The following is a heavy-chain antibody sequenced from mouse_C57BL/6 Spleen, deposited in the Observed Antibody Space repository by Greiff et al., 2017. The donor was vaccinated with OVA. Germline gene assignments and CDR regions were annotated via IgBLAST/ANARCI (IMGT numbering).Heavy chain of an antibody. V-gene: IGHV1-78*01. Sequence: VKVVESDAELVKPGASVKISCKVSGYTFTDHTIHWMKQRPEQGLEWIGYIYPRDGSTKYNEKFKGKATLTADKSSSTAYMQLNSLTSEDSAVYFCARGVVAHYYAMDYWGQGTSVTVSS. CDR1: GYTFTDHT. J-gene: IGHJ4*01. CDR2: IYPRDGST. D-gene: IGHD1-1*01. CDR3: ARGVVAHYYAMDY.